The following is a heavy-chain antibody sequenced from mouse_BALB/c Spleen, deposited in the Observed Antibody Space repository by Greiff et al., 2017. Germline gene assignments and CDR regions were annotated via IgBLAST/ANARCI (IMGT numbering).Heavy chain of an antibody. V-gene: IGHV3-2*02. CDR1: GYSITSDYA. J-gene: IGHJ1*01. CDR2: ISYSGST. CDR3: ARDYGSSYWYFDV. Sequence: EVQLQQSGPGLVKPSQSLSLTCTVTGYSITSDYAWNWIRQFPGNKLEWMGYISYSGSTSYNPSLKSRISITRDTSKNQFFLQLNSVTTEDTATYYGARDYGSSYWYFDVWGAGTTVTVSA. D-gene: IGHD1-1*01.